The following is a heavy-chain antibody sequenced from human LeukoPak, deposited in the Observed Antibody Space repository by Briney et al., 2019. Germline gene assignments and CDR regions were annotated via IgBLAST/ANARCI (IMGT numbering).Heavy chain of an antibody. Sequence: GGSLRLSCAASGFTFSSYAMSWVRQAPGKGLEWVSAISGSGGSTYYADSVKGRFTISRDNSKSTLYLQMNSLRAADTAVYYCADLHYDILTGYIYYFDYWGQGTLVTVSS. D-gene: IGHD3-9*01. CDR2: ISGSGGST. V-gene: IGHV3-23*01. J-gene: IGHJ4*02. CDR3: ADLHYDILTGYIYYFDY. CDR1: GFTFSSYA.